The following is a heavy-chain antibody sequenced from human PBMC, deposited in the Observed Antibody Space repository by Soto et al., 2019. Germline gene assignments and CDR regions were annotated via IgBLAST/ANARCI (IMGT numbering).Heavy chain of an antibody. CDR2: ISGSGGST. Sequence: PGGSLRLSCAASGFTFSSYAMIWVRRAPGKGLEWVSAISGSGGSTYYADSVKGRFTISRDNSKNTLYLQMNSLRAEDTAVYYCAKDNPGSGSYLIDPWFDPWGQGTLVTVSS. J-gene: IGHJ5*02. D-gene: IGHD1-26*01. V-gene: IGHV3-23*01. CDR3: AKDNPGSGSYLIDPWFDP. CDR1: GFTFSSYA.